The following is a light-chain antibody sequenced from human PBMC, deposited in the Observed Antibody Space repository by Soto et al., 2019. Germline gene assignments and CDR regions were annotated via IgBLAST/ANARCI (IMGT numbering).Light chain of an antibody. CDR3: QQYYRAPRT. CDR2: WAS. V-gene: IGKV4-1*01. CDR1: RSLFYSPHNQSY. J-gene: IGKJ2*01. Sequence: DIVMTQSPDSLAVSLGERATINCTSGRSLFYSPHNQSYLAWYQQEVGQPPQMLIYWASTRESGVPDRFRGSGSGTDFTLTISSLQADDVAVYYCQQYYRAPRTFGQGTKVDIK.